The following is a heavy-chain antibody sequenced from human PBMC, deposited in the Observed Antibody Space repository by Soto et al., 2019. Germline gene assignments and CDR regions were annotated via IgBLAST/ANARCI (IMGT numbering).Heavy chain of an antibody. CDR3: ARVVVPAAMPLDAFDI. CDR1: GFTVSSDN. CDR2: ISSSSSYI. D-gene: IGHD2-2*01. J-gene: IGHJ3*02. V-gene: IGHV3-21*01. Sequence: GGSLSPSCAAPGFTVSSDNMDWVRRAPREGLEWVSSISSSSSYIYYADSVKGRFTISRDNAKNSLYLQMNSLRAEDTAVYYCARVVVPAAMPLDAFDIWGQGTMVTVSS.